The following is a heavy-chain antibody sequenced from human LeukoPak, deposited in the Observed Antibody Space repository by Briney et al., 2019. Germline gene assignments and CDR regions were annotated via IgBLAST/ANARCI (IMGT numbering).Heavy chain of an antibody. J-gene: IGHJ4*02. Sequence: GGSLRLSCAASGFTFDDYTMHWVRQAPGKGLEWVSLISWDGGSTYYADSVKGRFTISRDNSKNSLYLQMNSLRTEDTALYYCAKGAMGNYGYFDYWGQGTLVTVSS. CDR3: AKGAMGNYGYFDY. D-gene: IGHD3-10*01. V-gene: IGHV3-43*01. CDR2: ISWDGGST. CDR1: GFTFDDYT.